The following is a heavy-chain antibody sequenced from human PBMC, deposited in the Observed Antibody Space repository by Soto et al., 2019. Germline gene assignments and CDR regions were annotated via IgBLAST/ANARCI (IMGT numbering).Heavy chain of an antibody. Sequence: QVQLQESGPGLVKPSETLSLTCTVSGGSVSSGSYYWSWIRQPPGKGLEWIGYIYYSGSTNYNPSLKSRVTISVDTSKNQFSLKLSSVTAAYTAVYYCARVLGAVAGPDYWGQGTLVTVSS. J-gene: IGHJ4*02. CDR2: IYYSGST. CDR3: ARVLGAVAGPDY. V-gene: IGHV4-61*01. D-gene: IGHD6-19*01. CDR1: GGSVSSGSYY.